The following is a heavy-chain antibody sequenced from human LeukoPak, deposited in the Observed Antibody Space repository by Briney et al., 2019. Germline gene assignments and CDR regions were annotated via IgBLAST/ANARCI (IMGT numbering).Heavy chain of an antibody. CDR3: ANHFACGSTSCPPFDS. CDR1: GFTFNTYS. CDR2: ISDNSNYI. V-gene: IGHV3-21*01. D-gene: IGHD2-2*01. Sequence: GGSLRLSCAASGFTFNTYSMNWVRQAPGKGLEWVSSISDNSNYIYYSDSVEGRFTISRDNAKNSLYLQMNSLRLGDTAVYYCANHFACGSTSCPPFDSWGQGTLVTVSS. J-gene: IGHJ4*02.